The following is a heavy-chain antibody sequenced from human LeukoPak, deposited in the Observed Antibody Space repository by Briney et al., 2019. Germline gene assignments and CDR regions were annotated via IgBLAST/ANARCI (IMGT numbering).Heavy chain of an antibody. J-gene: IGHJ6*02. Sequence: SETLSLTCTVSGAPISSYYWNWIRQPPGKGLEWIGYIYYSGSTNYNPSLKSRVTISVDTSKNQFSLKLSSVTAADTAVYYCARVGILYPGDYYYGMDVWGQGTTVTVSS. CDR2: IYYSGST. D-gene: IGHD2-8*01. CDR1: GAPISSYY. V-gene: IGHV4-59*01. CDR3: ARVGILYPGDYYYGMDV.